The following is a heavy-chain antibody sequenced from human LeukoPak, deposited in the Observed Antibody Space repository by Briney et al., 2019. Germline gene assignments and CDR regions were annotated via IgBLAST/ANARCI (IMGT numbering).Heavy chain of an antibody. D-gene: IGHD3-3*01. CDR1: GFTFSSYS. V-gene: IGHV3-21*01. Sequence: GGSLRLSCAASGFTFSSYSMNWVRQAPGKGLEWVSSISSSSSYIYYADSVKGRFTISRDNAKNSLYLQMNSLRAEDTAVYYCARGYYDFWSGYFRTFDYWGQGTLVTVSS. J-gene: IGHJ4*02. CDR3: ARGYYDFWSGYFRTFDY. CDR2: ISSSSSYI.